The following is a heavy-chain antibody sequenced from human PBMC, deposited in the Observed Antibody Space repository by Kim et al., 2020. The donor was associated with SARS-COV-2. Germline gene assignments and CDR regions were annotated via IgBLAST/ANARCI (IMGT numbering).Heavy chain of an antibody. Sequence: SETLSLTCTVSGGSISSGGYYWSWIRQHPGKGLEWIGYIYYSGSTYYNPSLKSRVTISVDTSKNQFSLKLSSVTAADTAVYYCARGSRDIHAFDIWGQGTMVTVSS. CDR1: GGSISSGGYY. J-gene: IGHJ3*02. CDR3: ARGSRDIHAFDI. V-gene: IGHV4-31*03. CDR2: IYYSGST.